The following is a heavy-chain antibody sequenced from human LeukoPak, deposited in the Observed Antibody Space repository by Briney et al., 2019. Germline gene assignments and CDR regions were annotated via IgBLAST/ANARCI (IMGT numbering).Heavy chain of an antibody. V-gene: IGHV3-7*03. CDR2: IKLDGSEK. CDR3: ARDQYDTWSRRGNFDS. J-gene: IGHJ4*02. Sequence: GGSLRLSCVASGFTFGKYWMSWVRQAPGKGLEGVANIKLDGSEKNYVDSVKGRFTISRDNTKNSLYLQMNSLRVEDTAVFYCARDQYDTWSRRGNFDSWGQGTLVIVSS. D-gene: IGHD3-3*01. CDR1: GFTFGKYW.